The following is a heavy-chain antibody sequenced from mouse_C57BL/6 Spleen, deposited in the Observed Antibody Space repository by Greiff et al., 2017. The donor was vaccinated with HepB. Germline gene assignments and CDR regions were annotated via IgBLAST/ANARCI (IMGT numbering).Heavy chain of an antibody. D-gene: IGHD1-1*01. CDR3: ARHCGSSNGFAY. Sequence: VQLQQSGAELVKPGASVKLSCTASGFNIKDYYMHWVKQRTEQGLEWIGRIDPEDGETKYATKFQGKATITADTSSNTAYMQLNSLTSEDTAVYYCARHCGSSNGFAYWGQGTLVTVSA. CDR2: IDPEDGET. V-gene: IGHV14-2*01. CDR1: GFNIKDYY. J-gene: IGHJ3*01.